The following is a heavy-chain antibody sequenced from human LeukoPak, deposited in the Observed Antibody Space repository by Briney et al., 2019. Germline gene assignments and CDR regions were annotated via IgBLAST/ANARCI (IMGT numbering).Heavy chain of an antibody. Sequence: ASVKVSCKASGYTFTSYDINWVRQATGQGLEWMGWMNPNSGNTGYAQKFQGRVTMTRDTSTSTVYMELSSLRSEDTAVYYCARAAYWAASGYATNWGQGTLVTVSS. J-gene: IGHJ4*02. D-gene: IGHD5-12*01. CDR3: ARAAYWAASGYATN. CDR1: GYTFTSYD. CDR2: MNPNSGNT. V-gene: IGHV1-8*01.